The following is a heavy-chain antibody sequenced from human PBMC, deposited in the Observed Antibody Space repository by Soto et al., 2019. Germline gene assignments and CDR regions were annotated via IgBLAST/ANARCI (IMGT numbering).Heavy chain of an antibody. CDR2: IYWDDDK. CDR3: AHRGNYGLFDY. V-gene: IGHV2-5*02. J-gene: IGHJ4*02. CDR1: GFSLTTSGVG. Sequence: KESGPTLVKPTQTLTLTCTFSGFSLTTSGVGVGWIRQPPGKALEWLALIYWDDDKRYSPSLKSRLTITKDTSKNQVVLTMTDMDPVDTATYYCAHRGNYGLFDYWGQGTLVIVSS. D-gene: IGHD3-10*01.